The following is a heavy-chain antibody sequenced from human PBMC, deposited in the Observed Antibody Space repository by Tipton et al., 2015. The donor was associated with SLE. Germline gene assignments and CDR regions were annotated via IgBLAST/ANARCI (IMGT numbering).Heavy chain of an antibody. CDR2: IQFDGAEI. CDR3: ARSLLAQLDYGMDV. D-gene: IGHD6-6*01. J-gene: IGHJ6*02. CDR1: GFAFSTSW. Sequence: GSLRLSCAASGFAFSTSWMSWVRQAPGKGLEWVANIQFDGAEIHYADSVKGRFTISRDNSKNTLYLQMNSLRAEDTAVYYCARSLLAQLDYGMDVWGQGTTVTVSS. V-gene: IGHV3-7*01.